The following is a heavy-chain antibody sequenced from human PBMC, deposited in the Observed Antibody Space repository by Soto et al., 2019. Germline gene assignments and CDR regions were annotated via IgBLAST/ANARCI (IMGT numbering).Heavy chain of an antibody. CDR3: AKDRSSTSCYAFDY. V-gene: IGHV3-23*01. CDR2: ISGSGVTT. CDR1: GFTFINYA. J-gene: IGHJ4*02. Sequence: VQLLESGGGLVQPGGSLRLSCAASGFTFINYAMSWARQAPGKWLEWVSAISGSGVTTHYADSVKGRFTISRDNSKNTLYLQMNSLRVEDTAVYYCAKDRSSTSCYAFDYWGQGSLVTVSS. D-gene: IGHD2-2*01.